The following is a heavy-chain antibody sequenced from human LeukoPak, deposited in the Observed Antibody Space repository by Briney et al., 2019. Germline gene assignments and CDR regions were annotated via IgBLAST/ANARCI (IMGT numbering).Heavy chain of an antibody. CDR2: ISGDESGS. D-gene: IGHD1-1*01. CDR1: GFTFSNYW. Sequence: PGGSLRLSCAASGFTFSNYWMHWVRQAPGKGLVWVSRISGDESGSTYADSVKGRFTISRDNAKNTLYLQMNSLRAEDTAVYYCARGIQRRTFDIWGQGTVVTVS. J-gene: IGHJ3*02. V-gene: IGHV3-74*01. CDR3: ARGIQRRTFDI.